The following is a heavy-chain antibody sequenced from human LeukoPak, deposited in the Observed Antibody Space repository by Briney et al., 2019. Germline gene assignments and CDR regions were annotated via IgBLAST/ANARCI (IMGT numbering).Heavy chain of an antibody. J-gene: IGHJ3*02. V-gene: IGHV4-61*01. Sequence: PSETLSLTCTVSGGSISSGSYYWSWIRQPPGKGLEWIGYIYYSGSTNCNPSLKSRVTISVDTSKNQFSLKLSSVTAADTAVYYCARESPQAPDAFDIWGQGTMVTVSS. CDR3: ARESPQAPDAFDI. CDR2: IYYSGST. CDR1: GGSISSGSYY.